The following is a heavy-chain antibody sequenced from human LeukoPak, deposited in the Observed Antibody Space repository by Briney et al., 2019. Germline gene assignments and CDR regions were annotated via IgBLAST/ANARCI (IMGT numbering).Heavy chain of an antibody. J-gene: IGHJ4*02. V-gene: IGHV3-23*01. D-gene: IGHD3-3*01. CDR3: ARDLDYDFWSGYYSLDY. CDR2: ISGSGGST. CDR1: GFTFSSYA. Sequence: TGGSLRLSCAASGFTFSSYAMSWVRQAPGKGLEWVSAISGSGGSTYYADSVKGRFIISRDNAKNSLYLQMNSLRAEDTAVYYCARDLDYDFWSGYYSLDYWGQGTLVTVSS.